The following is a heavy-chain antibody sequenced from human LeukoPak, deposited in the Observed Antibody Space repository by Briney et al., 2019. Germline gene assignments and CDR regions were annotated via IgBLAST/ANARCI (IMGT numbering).Heavy chain of an antibody. CDR3: AKDRANFGY. V-gene: IGHV3-23*01. Sequence: QPGASLRLSCAASGFTFSSNAMSWVRQAPGKGLERVSGISGSGVSTYYADSVKGRFTISRDNSKNTLYLRMNSLRAEDTAVYYCAKDRANFGYWGQGTLVTVSS. J-gene: IGHJ4*02. CDR2: ISGSGVST. CDR1: GFTFSSNA.